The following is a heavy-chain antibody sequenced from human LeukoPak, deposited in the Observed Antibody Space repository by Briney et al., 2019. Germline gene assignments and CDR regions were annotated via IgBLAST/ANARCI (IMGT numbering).Heavy chain of an antibody. CDR2: INPNSGGT. J-gene: IGHJ4*02. CDR1: GYTFTGYY. CDR3: ARSIMITFGGVYYFDY. Sequence: ASVKVSCKASGYTFTGYYMHWVRQAPGQGLEWMGRINPNSGGTNYAQKFQGRVTMTRDTSISTAYMELSSLRSEDTAVYYCARSIMITFGGVYYFDYWGQGTLVTVSS. V-gene: IGHV1-2*06. D-gene: IGHD3-16*01.